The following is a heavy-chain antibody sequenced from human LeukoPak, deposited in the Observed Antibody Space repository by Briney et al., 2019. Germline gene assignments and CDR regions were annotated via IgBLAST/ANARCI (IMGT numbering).Heavy chain of an antibody. Sequence: ASVKVSCKASGYTFTSYGISWVRQAPGQGLEWMGWICAYTGNTNYAQKLQGRVTMTTDTSTSTAYMELRSLRSEDTAVYYCAGGGSSRWFDPWGQGTLVTVSS. CDR1: GYTFTSYG. V-gene: IGHV1-18*01. J-gene: IGHJ5*02. CDR3: AGGGSSRWFDP. D-gene: IGHD3-16*01. CDR2: ICAYTGNT.